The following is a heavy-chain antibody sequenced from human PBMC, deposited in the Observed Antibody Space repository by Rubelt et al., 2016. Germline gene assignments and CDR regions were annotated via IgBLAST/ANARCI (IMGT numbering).Heavy chain of an antibody. Sequence: QESGPGLVKPSETLSLTCTVSGGSISSSSYYWGWIRQPPGKALEWLALIYWNDDKRYSPSLMSRLTITKDTSKNQVVLTMTNMDPVDTATYYCAHRPRLRYNWNYFDWCDPWGQGTLVTVSS. V-gene: IGHV2-5*01. CDR2: IYWNDDK. J-gene: IGHJ5*02. CDR3: AHRPRLRYNWNYFDWCDP. D-gene: IGHD1-7*01. CDR1: GGSISSSSYY.